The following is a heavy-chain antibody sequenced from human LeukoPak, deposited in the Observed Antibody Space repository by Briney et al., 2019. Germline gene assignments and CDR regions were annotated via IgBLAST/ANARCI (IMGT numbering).Heavy chain of an antibody. CDR2: IYYSGST. CDR1: GGSISSYY. D-gene: IGHD6-19*01. J-gene: IGHJ4*02. V-gene: IGHV4-59*01. Sequence: SETLSLTCTVSGGSISSYYWSWFRQPPGKGLEWIGYIYYSGSTNYNPSLKSRVTISVDTSKNQFSLKLSSVTAADTAVYYCARGGSSGREYWGQGTLVTVSS. CDR3: ARGGSSGREY.